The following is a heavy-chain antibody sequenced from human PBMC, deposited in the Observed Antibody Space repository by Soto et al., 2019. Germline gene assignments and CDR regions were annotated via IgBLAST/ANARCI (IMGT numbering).Heavy chain of an antibody. J-gene: IGHJ6*02. CDR1: GFTFSSYA. Sequence: GVSLTLSCAASGFTFSSYAMHWVHQAPGKGLEWVAVISYDGSNKYYADSVKARFTISRDNSKNTLYLKMNSLRAEDTAVYYCARDGLLEWLWGDYYYGMEVSCQGPAVS. CDR3: ARDGLLEWLWGDYYYGMEV. CDR2: ISYDGSNK. V-gene: IGHV3-30-3*01. D-gene: IGHD3-3*01.